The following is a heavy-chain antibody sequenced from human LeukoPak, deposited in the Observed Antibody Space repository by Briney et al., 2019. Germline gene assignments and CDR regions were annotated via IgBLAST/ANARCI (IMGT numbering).Heavy chain of an antibody. D-gene: IGHD3-22*01. Sequence: GGSLRLSCAVSGFTVSSNYMSWVRQAPGKGLEWVSVIYSGTGTYYVDSVKGRFTISRDNSKNTLYLQMNSLRAEDTAVYYCARDGGYYYDSSGYGYWGQGTLVTVSS. CDR3: ARDGGYYYDSSGYGY. V-gene: IGHV3-53*01. CDR1: GFTVSSNY. J-gene: IGHJ4*02. CDR2: IYSGTGT.